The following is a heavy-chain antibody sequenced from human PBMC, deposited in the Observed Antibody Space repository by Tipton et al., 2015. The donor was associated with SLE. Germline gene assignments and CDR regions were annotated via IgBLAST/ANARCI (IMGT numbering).Heavy chain of an antibody. V-gene: IGHV4-34*01. J-gene: IGHJ3*02. CDR3: ARGSGGHSGSYFGAFDI. CDR1: GFTFSSYW. Sequence: LRLSCAASGFTFSSYWRSWIRQPPGKGLEWIGEINHSGSTNYNPSLKSRVTISVDTSKNQFSLKLSSVTAADTAVNYCARGSGGHSGSYFGAFDIWGQGTMVTVSS. D-gene: IGHD1-26*01. CDR2: INHSGST.